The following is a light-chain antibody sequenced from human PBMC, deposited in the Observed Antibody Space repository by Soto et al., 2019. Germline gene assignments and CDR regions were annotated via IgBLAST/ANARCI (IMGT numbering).Light chain of an antibody. CDR2: EVS. Sequence: QSVLTQPASVSGSPGQSITISCTGTSSDVGGYNYVSWYQQHPGKAPKLMIYEVSNRPSGVSNRFSGSKSGNTASLTISGLQAEDEADYYCSSYTSSSPRVFGGATKLTVL. CDR3: SSYTSSSPRV. CDR1: SSDVGGYNY. V-gene: IGLV2-14*01. J-gene: IGLJ2*01.